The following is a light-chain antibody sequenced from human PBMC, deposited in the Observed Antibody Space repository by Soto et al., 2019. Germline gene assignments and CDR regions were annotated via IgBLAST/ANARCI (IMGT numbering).Light chain of an antibody. V-gene: IGKV3-11*01. CDR1: QSFRGL. CDR3: QQRHMWPIT. Sequence: GLTQSTVTLSLSPGERATLSCRASQSFRGLLAWYQQKPGQAPRLLIYDAYNRATGIPPRFSGSGSGTDFTLTISSLEPEDSAVYYCQQRHMWPITFGQGTRLEIK. J-gene: IGKJ5*01. CDR2: DAY.